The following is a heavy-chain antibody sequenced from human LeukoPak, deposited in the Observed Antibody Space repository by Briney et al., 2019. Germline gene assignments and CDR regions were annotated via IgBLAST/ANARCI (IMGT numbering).Heavy chain of an antibody. Sequence: SVKVSCKASGGTFSSYAISWVRQAPGQGLEWMGRITPILGIANYAQKFQGRVTITADKSTSTAYMELSSLRSEDTAAYYCATLNWNYVWGEGTLVTLSS. CDR2: ITPILGIA. V-gene: IGHV1-69*04. J-gene: IGHJ4*02. CDR1: GGTFSSYA. CDR3: ATLNWNYV. D-gene: IGHD1-7*01.